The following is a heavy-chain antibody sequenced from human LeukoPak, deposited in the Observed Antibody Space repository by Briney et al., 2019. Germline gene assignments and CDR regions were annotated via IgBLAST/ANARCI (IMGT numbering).Heavy chain of an antibody. CDR3: TRGYYDSSGSIDY. Sequence: PGRSLRLSCAASGLTFSSYGMHWVRQAPGKGLEWVAVIWYDGSNKYYADSVKGRFTISRDNSKNTLYLQMNSLRAEDTAVYYCTRGYYDSSGSIDYWGQGTLVTVSS. D-gene: IGHD3-22*01. J-gene: IGHJ4*02. CDR1: GLTFSSYG. V-gene: IGHV3-33*01. CDR2: IWYDGSNK.